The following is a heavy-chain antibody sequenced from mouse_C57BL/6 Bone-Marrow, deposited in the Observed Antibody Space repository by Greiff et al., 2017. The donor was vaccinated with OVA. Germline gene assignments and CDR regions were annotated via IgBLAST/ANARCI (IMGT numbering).Heavy chain of an antibody. D-gene: IGHD1-1*01. Sequence: DVMLVESGGDLVKPGGSLKLSCAASGFTFSSYGMSWVRQTPDKRLEWVATISSGGSYTYYPDSVKGRFTISRDNAKNTLYLQMSSLKSEDTAMYYCARRVVATDWYFDVWGTGTTVTVSS. CDR2: ISSGGSYT. V-gene: IGHV5-6*02. CDR3: ARRVVATDWYFDV. J-gene: IGHJ1*03. CDR1: GFTFSSYG.